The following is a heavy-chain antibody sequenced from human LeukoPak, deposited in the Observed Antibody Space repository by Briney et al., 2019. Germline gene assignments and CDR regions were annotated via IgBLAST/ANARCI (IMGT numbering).Heavy chain of an antibody. CDR1: GYSISSGYY. D-gene: IGHD3-10*01. CDR3: ARGRGSLTY. CDR2: FYDTRSP. J-gene: IGHJ4*02. Sequence: PSETLSLTCTVSGYSISSGYYWSWIRQPPGKGLEWIGYFYDTRSPKYNPSLERRVTISVDMSRNQFSLNLTSVTAADTAVYYCARGRGSLTYWGQGTLATVSS. V-gene: IGHV4-61*01.